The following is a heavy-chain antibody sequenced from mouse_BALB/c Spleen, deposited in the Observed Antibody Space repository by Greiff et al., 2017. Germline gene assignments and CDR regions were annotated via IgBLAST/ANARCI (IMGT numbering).Heavy chain of an antibody. J-gene: IGHJ4*01. CDR2: ISSGGSYT. V-gene: IGHV5-9-4*01. D-gene: IGHD1-2*01. CDR3: ASYYGYWGDY. Sequence: EVMLVESGGGLVKPGGSLKLSCAASGFTFSSYAMSWVRQSPEKRLEWVAEISSGGSYTYYPDTVTGRFTISRDNAKNTLYLEMSSLRSEDTAMYYCASYYGYWGDYWGQGTSVTVSS. CDR1: GFTFSSYA.